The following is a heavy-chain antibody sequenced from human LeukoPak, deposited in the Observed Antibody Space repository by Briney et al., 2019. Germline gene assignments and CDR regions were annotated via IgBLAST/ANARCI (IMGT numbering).Heavy chain of an antibody. CDR1: GFIFRNYW. CDR2: INSDGSWT. J-gene: IGHJ4*02. Sequence: HAGGSLRLSCAASGFIFRNYWLHWVRQAPGKGLVWVSHINSDGSWTTYVDSVKGRFTISKDNAKNMVYLQMNNLRAEDTAVYYCVSFYETYWGRGTLVTVSS. CDR3: VSFYETY. D-gene: IGHD2-2*01. V-gene: IGHV3-74*01.